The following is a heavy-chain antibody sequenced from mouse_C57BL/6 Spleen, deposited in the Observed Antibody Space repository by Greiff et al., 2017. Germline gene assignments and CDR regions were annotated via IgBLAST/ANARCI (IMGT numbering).Heavy chain of an antibody. CDR1: GYTFTSYW. V-gene: IGHV1-55*01. Sequence: QVQLQQPGAELVKPGASVKMSCKASGYTFTSYWITWVKQRPGQGLEWIGDIYPGSGSTNYNEKFKSKATLTVDTSSSTAYMQLSSLTSEDSAVYYCARRSYYSNYGFDYWGQGTTLTVSS. J-gene: IGHJ2*01. CDR3: ARRSYYSNYGFDY. D-gene: IGHD2-5*01. CDR2: IYPGSGST.